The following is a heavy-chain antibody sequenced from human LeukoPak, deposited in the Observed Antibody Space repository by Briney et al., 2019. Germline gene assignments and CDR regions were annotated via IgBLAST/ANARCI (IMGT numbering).Heavy chain of an antibody. D-gene: IGHD3-10*02. CDR1: GVILSTYG. V-gene: IGHV3-48*04. J-gene: IGHJ6*04. CDR2: ISSSGSTI. CDR3: AELGITMIGGV. Sequence: GGSLRLSCATSGVILSTYGMHWVRQAPGKGLEWVSYISSSGSTIYYADSVKGRFTISRDNAKNSLYLQMNSLRAEDTAVYYCAELGITMIGGVWGKGTTVTISS.